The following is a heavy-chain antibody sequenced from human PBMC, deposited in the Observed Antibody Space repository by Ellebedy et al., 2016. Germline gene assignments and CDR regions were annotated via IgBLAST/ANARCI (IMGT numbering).Heavy chain of an antibody. CDR3: AKPFLMVSAPFDY. CDR2: ISGSGGNT. V-gene: IGHV3-23*01. J-gene: IGHJ4*02. D-gene: IGHD2-8*01. Sequence: GESLKISCAASGFTFSSYGMHWVRQAPGKGLEWVSAISGSGGNTYYADSVKGRFTISRDNSKNTLFLQMNSLRAEDTAVYYCAKPFLMVSAPFDYWGQGTLVTVSS. CDR1: GFTFSSYG.